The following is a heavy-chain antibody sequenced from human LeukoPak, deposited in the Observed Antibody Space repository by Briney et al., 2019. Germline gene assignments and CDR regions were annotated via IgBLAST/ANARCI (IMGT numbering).Heavy chain of an antibody. J-gene: IGHJ6*03. CDR1: GYTFTGYY. Sequence: ASVKVSCKASGYTFTGYYMHWVRQAPGQGLEWMGWINPNSGGTNYAQKFQGRVTMTRDTSISTAYMELSRLRSDDTAVYYCARDHGEVYYDSSAETAYYYMDVWGKGTTVTVSS. CDR3: ARDHGEVYYDSSAETAYYYMDV. CDR2: INPNSGGT. D-gene: IGHD3-22*01. V-gene: IGHV1-2*02.